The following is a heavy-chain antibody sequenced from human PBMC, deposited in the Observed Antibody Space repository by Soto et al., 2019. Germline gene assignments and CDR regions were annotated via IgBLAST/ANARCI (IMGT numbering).Heavy chain of an antibody. Sequence: GGSLRLSWAASGFTFSNAWVSLGGQAPGKGLEWVGRIKSKNDGGTTHYAAPVKGRFTISRDDSKNTLYLQMNSLKTEDTAVYYCTTDPYSNYPYDSWGQGTLVTVSS. J-gene: IGHJ4*02. CDR2: IKSKNDGGTT. D-gene: IGHD4-4*01. V-gene: IGHV3-15*01. CDR1: GFTFSNAW. CDR3: TTDPYSNYPYDS.